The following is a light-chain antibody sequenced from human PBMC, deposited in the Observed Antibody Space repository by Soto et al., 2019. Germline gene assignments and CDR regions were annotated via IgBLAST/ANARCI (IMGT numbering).Light chain of an antibody. CDR2: GNS. CDR3: QSYDSSLSGVV. V-gene: IGLV1-40*01. CDR1: SSNIGTGYD. J-gene: IGLJ2*01. Sequence: QSVLTQPPSVSGAPGQRVTISCTGSSSNIGTGYDVHWYQQLPRTAPKLLIYGNSNRPSGVPDRFSGSKSGTSVSLAITGLQAEDEADYYCQSYDSSLSGVVFGGGTKLTVL.